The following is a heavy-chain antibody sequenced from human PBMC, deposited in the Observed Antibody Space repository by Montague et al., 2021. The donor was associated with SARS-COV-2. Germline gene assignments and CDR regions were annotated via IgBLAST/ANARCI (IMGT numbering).Heavy chain of an antibody. D-gene: IGHD5-12*01. J-gene: IGHJ6*02. CDR2: IYHSGST. CDR1: GGSISSSNW. Sequence: LSLTCAVSGGSISSSNWWSWVRQPPGKGLEWIGEIYHSGSTNYNPSLKSRVTISVDKSKNQFSLKLSSVTAADTAVYYCVYRDYYYYYGMDVWGQGTTVTVSS. V-gene: IGHV4-4*02. CDR3: VYRDYYYYYGMDV.